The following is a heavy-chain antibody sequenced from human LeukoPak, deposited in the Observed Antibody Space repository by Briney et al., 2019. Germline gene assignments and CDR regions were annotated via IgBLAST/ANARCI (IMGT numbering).Heavy chain of an antibody. D-gene: IGHD2-15*01. J-gene: IGHJ4*02. Sequence: SETLSLTCTVSGGSISSYYWSWIRQPPGKGLEWIGYIYYSGSTNYNPSLKSRVTISVDTSKNQFSLKLSSVTAADTAVYYCARAFQYCSGGSCPGPFDYWGQGTLVTVSS. CDR3: ARAFQYCSGGSCPGPFDY. CDR2: IYYSGST. V-gene: IGHV4-59*01. CDR1: GGSISSYY.